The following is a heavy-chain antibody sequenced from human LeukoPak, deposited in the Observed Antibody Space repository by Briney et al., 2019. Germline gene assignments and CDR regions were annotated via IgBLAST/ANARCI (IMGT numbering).Heavy chain of an antibody. D-gene: IGHD1-26*01. Sequence: GASVKVSCKVSGYTLTELSMHWVRQAPGKGLEWMGGFDPEDGETIYAQKFQGRVTMTEDTSTDTAYMELSSLRSEDTAVYYCATDRPYPRRPAYSGSSGDAFDIWGQGTMVTVSS. J-gene: IGHJ3*02. CDR2: FDPEDGET. CDR1: GYTLTELS. V-gene: IGHV1-24*01. CDR3: ATDRPYPRRPAYSGSSGDAFDI.